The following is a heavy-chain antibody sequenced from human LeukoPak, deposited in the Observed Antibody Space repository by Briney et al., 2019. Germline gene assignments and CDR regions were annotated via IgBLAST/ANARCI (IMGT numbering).Heavy chain of an antibody. J-gene: IGHJ6*02. CDR3: AKSRGQYGDYLLYYYGMDV. Sequence: QAGGSLRLSCAASRFTFSSCAMSWVSQAPGKGLEWVSGFSNSGGSTYHADSVKGRFTISRDNSKNTLCLQMNSLRAEDTAVYYCAKSRGQYGDYLLYYYGMDVWGQGTTVTVSS. CDR1: RFTFSSCA. D-gene: IGHD4-17*01. CDR2: FSNSGGST. V-gene: IGHV3-23*01.